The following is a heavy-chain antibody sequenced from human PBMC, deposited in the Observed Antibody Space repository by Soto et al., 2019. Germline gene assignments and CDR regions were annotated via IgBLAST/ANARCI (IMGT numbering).Heavy chain of an antibody. J-gene: IGHJ4*02. CDR2: IYYRGDT. CDR1: GGSISSSSYY. V-gene: IGHV4-39*01. D-gene: IGHD2-15*01. CDR3: VRHSSDGYLWPFDY. Sequence: PETLSLTCTVYGGSISSSSYYCGWLRQPPVKGLEWIGTIYYRGDTYYNSSLKSRVTTSVDTSKIQFSVKLSSVTAADEAVYDCVRHSSDGYLWPFDYWGQGTLVTVSS.